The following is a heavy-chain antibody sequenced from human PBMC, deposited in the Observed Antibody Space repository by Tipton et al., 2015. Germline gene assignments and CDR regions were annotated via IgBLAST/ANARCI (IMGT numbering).Heavy chain of an antibody. J-gene: IGHJ4*02. CDR2: IYPDDSDS. CDR3: ARRLPYFEWSKVYYFDY. V-gene: IGHV5-51*01. Sequence: VQLVQSGAEVKKSGESLKISCKASGYSFNNYWIGWGRQMPGKGLEWMGIIYPDDSDSTYSPSFRGLVTFSVDKSITTAYLQWSSLKASDTAVYYCARRLPYFEWSKVYYFDYWGQGSPVTVSP. CDR1: GYSFNNYW. D-gene: IGHD3-9*01.